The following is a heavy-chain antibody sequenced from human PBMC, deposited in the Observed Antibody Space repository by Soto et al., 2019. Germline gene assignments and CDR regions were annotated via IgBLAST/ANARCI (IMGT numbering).Heavy chain of an antibody. CDR3: AREEGPSPPRYGMDV. Sequence: EVQLVESGGGLIQPGGSLRLSCAASGFTVSSNYMSWFRQAPGKGLEWVSVIDSGGSTYYADSVKGRFTISRDNSKNTLYLQMNSLRAEDTAVYYCAREEGPSPPRYGMDVWGQGTTVTVSS. CDR2: IDSGGST. V-gene: IGHV3-53*01. CDR1: GFTVSSNY. J-gene: IGHJ6*02.